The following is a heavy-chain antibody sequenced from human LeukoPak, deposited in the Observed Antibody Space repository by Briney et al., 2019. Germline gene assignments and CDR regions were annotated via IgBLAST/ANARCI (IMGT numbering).Heavy chain of an antibody. CDR1: GFSFSIYW. J-gene: IGHJ4*02. V-gene: IGHV3-7*01. CDR2: IKQDGSEK. CDR3: ATDLGSSRPNF. Sequence: GGSLRLSCAASGFSFSIYWMSWVRQAPGKGLEWVANIKQDGSEKYYVDSAKGRFTISRDNAKNSLYLQMNSLTAEDTAVYYCATDLGSSRPNFWGQGILVTVSS. D-gene: IGHD6-13*01.